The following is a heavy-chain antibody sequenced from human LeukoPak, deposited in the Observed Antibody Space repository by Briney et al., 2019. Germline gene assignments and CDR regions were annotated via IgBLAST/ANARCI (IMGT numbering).Heavy chain of an antibody. CDR2: IIPILGIA. CDR3: AIRWETTVTVQDY. D-gene: IGHD4-17*01. V-gene: IGHV1-69*04. Sequence: ASVKVSCKASGGTFSSYAISWVRRAPGQGLEWMGRIIPILGIANYAQKFQGRVTITADKSTSTAYMELSSLRSEDTAVYYCAIRWETTVTVQDYWGQGTLVTVSS. J-gene: IGHJ4*02. CDR1: GGTFSSYA.